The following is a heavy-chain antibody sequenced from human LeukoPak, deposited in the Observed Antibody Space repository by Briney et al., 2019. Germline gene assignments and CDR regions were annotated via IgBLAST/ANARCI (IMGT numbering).Heavy chain of an antibody. D-gene: IGHD2-21*02. CDR1: GGSISSYY. CDR2: IYYSGST. V-gene: IGHV4-59*01. CDR3: ARGSGDWTYYSDY. J-gene: IGHJ4*02. Sequence: PSETLSLTCTVSGGSISSYYWSWIRQPPGKGLEWIGYIYYSGSTNYNPSLKSRVTISVDTSKNQFSLKLSSVTAADTAVYYCARGSGDWTYYSDYWGQGTLVTVSS.